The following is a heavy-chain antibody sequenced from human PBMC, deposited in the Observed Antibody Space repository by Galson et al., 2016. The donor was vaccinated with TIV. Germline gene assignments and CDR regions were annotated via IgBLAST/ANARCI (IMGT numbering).Heavy chain of an antibody. CDR1: GYTFTNYY. V-gene: IGHV1-46*03. D-gene: IGHD3-10*01. CDR2: IDPSGGST. CDR3: ATYGSGRQASFDF. Sequence: SVKVSCKASGYTFTNYYIHWVRQAPGQGLGWMGVIDPSGGSTTYAQKFQGRVTMTRDTSTSTVYMELSSLTSEDTAVYYCATYGSGRQASFDFWGQGTLVTVSS. J-gene: IGHJ4*02.